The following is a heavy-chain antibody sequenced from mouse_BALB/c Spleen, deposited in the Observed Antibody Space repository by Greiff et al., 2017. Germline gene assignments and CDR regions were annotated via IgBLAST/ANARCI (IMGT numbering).Heavy chain of an antibody. D-gene: IGHD2-4*01. V-gene: IGHV1-55*01. CDR3: ARGSYDYDAYYAMDY. CDR2: IYPGSGST. CDR1: GYNFTSYW. Sequence: VQLQQPGAELVKPGTSVKLSCKASGYNFTSYWINWVKLRPGQGLEWIGDIYPGSGSTNYNEKFKSKATLTVDTSSSTAYMQLSSLASEDSALYYCARGSYDYDAYYAMDYWGQGTSVTVSS. J-gene: IGHJ4*01.